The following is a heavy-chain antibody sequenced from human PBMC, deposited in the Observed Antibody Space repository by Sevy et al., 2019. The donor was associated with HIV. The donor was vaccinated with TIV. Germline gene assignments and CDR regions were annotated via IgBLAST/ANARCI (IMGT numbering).Heavy chain of an antibody. V-gene: IGHV3-53*01. Sequence: GGSLRLSCAASGFTVSSNYMSWVRQAPGKGLEWVSVIYSGGSTYYADSLKGRFTISRDNSKNTLYLQMNSLRAEDTAGYYCARVQVRGEGGYYYYGMDVWGQGTTVTVSS. CDR3: ARVQVRGEGGYYYYGMDV. D-gene: IGHD3-10*01. CDR1: GFTVSSNY. J-gene: IGHJ6*02. CDR2: IYSGGST.